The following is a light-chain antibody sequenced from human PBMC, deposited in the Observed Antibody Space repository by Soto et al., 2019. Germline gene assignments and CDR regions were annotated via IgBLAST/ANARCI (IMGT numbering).Light chain of an antibody. J-gene: IGLJ2*01. V-gene: IGLV2-14*03. Sequence: QSALTQPASVSGSPGQSITISCTGTSSDVGGYNYVSWYQHHPGKAPKLMIYDVSNRPSGVSNRFSGAKSGNTASLTISGLQAEDEADYCCSSSIASSTSVAFGRGTKLTVL. CDR3: SSSIASSTSVA. CDR1: SSDVGGYNY. CDR2: DVS.